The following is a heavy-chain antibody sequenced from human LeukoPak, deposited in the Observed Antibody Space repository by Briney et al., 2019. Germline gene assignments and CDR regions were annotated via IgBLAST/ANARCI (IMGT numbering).Heavy chain of an antibody. CDR1: GFTFSSYA. CDR2: ISSSSSYI. J-gene: IGHJ4*02. V-gene: IGHV3-21*04. D-gene: IGHD7-27*01. Sequence: GGSLRLSCAASGFTFSSYAMSWVRQAPGKGLEWVSSISSSSSYIYYADSVKGRFTISRDNSKNTLYLQTNSLRAEDTAVYYCASLGFDYWGQGTLVTVSS. CDR3: ASLGFDY.